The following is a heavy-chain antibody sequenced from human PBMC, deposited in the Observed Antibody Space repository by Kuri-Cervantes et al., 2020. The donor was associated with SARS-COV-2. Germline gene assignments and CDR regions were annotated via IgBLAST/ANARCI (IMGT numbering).Heavy chain of an antibody. CDR1: GFTSSGHW. CDR3: VRDGDHWNFDY. V-gene: IGHV3-74*01. D-gene: IGHD1-1*01. CDR2: INPDGSYT. J-gene: IGHJ4*02. Sequence: GGSLRLSCAASGFTSSGHWIHWVRQAPGKGLVWVSRINPDGSYTNNADSVKGRSTLSRDNAKNMLFLQMNSLRAEDTAVYYCVRDGDHWNFDYWGQGTLVTVSS.